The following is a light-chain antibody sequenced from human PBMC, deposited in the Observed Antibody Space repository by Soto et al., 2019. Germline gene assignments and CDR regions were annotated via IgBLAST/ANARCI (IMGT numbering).Light chain of an antibody. Sequence: IVLTQSPYTLSLSPGERATLSCWASQIIGTRLAWYQQRPGQPPRLLISGASSRATGIPDRFSGSGSATDFTLTIIRLEPEDFVLYYCQHYGISPVTFGQGTRLEIK. CDR3: QHYGISPVT. CDR1: QIIGTR. V-gene: IGKV3-20*01. CDR2: GAS. J-gene: IGKJ5*01.